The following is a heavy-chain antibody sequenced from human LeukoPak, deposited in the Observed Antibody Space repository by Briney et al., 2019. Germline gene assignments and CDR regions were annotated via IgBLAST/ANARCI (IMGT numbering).Heavy chain of an antibody. CDR1: GYTFTSYG. D-gene: IGHD5-18*01. V-gene: IGHV1-8*02. CDR3: ARVPRGYSYGPHFDY. J-gene: IGHJ4*02. Sequence: SVKVSCKASGYTFTSYGISWVRQAPGQGLEWMGWMNPNSGNTGYAQKFQGRVTMTRNTSISTAYMELSSLRSEDTAVYYCARVPRGYSYGPHFDYWGQGTLVTVSS. CDR2: MNPNSGNT.